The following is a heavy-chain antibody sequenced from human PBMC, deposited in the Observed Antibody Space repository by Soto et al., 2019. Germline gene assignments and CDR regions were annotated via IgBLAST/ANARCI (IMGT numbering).Heavy chain of an antibody. Sequence: PVGSLRLSCAASGFTFRNHAMHWVRQAPGKGLEWVGLIWYDGTSKYYADSVKSRITINPDTSKNQFSLQLNSVTPEDTAVYYCARASGYFDYWGQGTLVTVSS. CDR3: ARASGYFDY. V-gene: IGHV3-33*08. CDR1: GFTFRNHA. J-gene: IGHJ4*02. CDR2: IWYDGTSK. D-gene: IGHD6-13*01.